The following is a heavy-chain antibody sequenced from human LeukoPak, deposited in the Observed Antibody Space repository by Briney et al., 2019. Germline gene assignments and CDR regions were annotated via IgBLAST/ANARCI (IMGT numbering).Heavy chain of an antibody. CDR3: ARNQLGSGWHSSAY. CDR2: INPNSGGT. V-gene: IGHV1-2*02. J-gene: IGHJ4*02. Sequence: ASVKVSCKASGYRLTAYYMHWVRQTPGQGLEWMGWINPNSGGTNYAQKFQGRVTMTRDTSISTAYMELSRLTSDDTAMYYCARNQLGSGWHSSAYWGQGTLVTVSS. D-gene: IGHD6-19*01. CDR1: GYRLTAYY.